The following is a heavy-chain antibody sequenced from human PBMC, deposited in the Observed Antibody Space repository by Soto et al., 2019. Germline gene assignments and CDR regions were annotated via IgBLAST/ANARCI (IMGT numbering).Heavy chain of an antibody. V-gene: IGHV4-31*03. D-gene: IGHD4-17*01. Sequence: QVQLQESGPGLVKPSQTLSLTCTVSGGSISSGGYYWSWIRQHPGKGLEWIGYIYYSGSTYYNPSLKSRVTISVDTSKNQFSLKLSSVTAADTAVYYCARVISDYGDSIAFDIWGQGTMVTVSS. CDR3: ARVISDYGDSIAFDI. CDR2: IYYSGST. CDR1: GGSISSGGYY. J-gene: IGHJ3*02.